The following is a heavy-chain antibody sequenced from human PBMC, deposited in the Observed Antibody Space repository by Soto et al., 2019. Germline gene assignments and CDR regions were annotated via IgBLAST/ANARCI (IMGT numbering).Heavy chain of an antibody. V-gene: IGHV4-4*02. CDR3: ARSWPDGNFPPYYFDS. J-gene: IGHJ4*02. CDR2: VYQTGST. CDR1: GASITSHNW. D-gene: IGHD4-17*01. Sequence: QVQLQESGPGLVKPSGTLTLTCAVSGASITSHNWWSWVRQPPGKGLEWIGEVYQTGSTNYNSSLESRVTISVDKSKNQFSLTLTSVPAADTAVYVCARSWPDGNFPPYYFDSWGRGTLVTVS.